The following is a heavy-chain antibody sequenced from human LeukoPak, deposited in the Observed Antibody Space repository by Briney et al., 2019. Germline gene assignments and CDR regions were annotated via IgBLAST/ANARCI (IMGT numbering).Heavy chain of an antibody. CDR3: ARDRGSSWSYYYYYYMDV. CDR2: IYYSEST. CDR1: CVSISSRSYY. Sequence: SETLSLTHTVSCVSISSRSYYWGWLRQPPGKGLEWYGSIYYSESTYYNPSPNRRATISVDTSKNQFSLKLSSVTAADTAVYYCARDRGSSWSYYYYYYMDVWGKGTTVTVSS. D-gene: IGHD6-13*01. V-gene: IGHV4-39*07. J-gene: IGHJ6*03.